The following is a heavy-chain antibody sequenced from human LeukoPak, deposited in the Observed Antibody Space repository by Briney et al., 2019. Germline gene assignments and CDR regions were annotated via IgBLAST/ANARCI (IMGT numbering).Heavy chain of an antibody. J-gene: IGHJ5*02. CDR2: INHSGGT. D-gene: IGHD3-22*01. CDR3: ASLITMIDH. V-gene: IGHV4-34*01. Sequence: KPSETLSLTCSVSGGSMSTMSYYWSWIRQPPGKGLEWIGEINHSGGTNYNPSLKSRVTISVDTSKNQISLELRSVAAADTAVYYCASLITMIDHWGQGTLVTVSS. CDR1: GGSMSTMSYY.